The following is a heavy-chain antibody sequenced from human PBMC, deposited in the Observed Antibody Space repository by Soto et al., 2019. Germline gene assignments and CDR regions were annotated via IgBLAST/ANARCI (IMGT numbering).Heavy chain of an antibody. V-gene: IGHV3-74*01. CDR2: INSDGSST. CDR3: ARWVSSWWEGGPNYYYYMDV. J-gene: IGHJ6*03. D-gene: IGHD6-13*01. CDR1: GFTFSSYW. Sequence: PGGSLRLSCAASGFTFSSYWMHWVRQAPGKGLVWVSRINSDGSSTSYADSVKGRFTISRDNAKNTLYLQMNSLRAEDTAVYYCARWVSSWWEGGPNYYYYMDVWGKGTTVTVSS.